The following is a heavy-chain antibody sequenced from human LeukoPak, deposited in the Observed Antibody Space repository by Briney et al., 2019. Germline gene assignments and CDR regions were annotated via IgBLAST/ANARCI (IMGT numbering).Heavy chain of an antibody. CDR2: ISWDGGST. CDR3: AKDGYTPYYYMDV. J-gene: IGHJ6*03. CDR1: GFTFDDYA. Sequence: GGSLRLSCAASGFTFDDYAMHWVRQAPGKGLEWVSLISWDGGSTYYADFVKGRFTISRDNSKNSLYLQMNSLRAEDTALYYCAKDGYTPYYYMDVRGKGTTVTVSS. V-gene: IGHV3-43D*03. D-gene: IGHD5-24*01.